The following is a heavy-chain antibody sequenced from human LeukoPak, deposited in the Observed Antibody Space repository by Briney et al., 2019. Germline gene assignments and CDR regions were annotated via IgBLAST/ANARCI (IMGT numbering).Heavy chain of an antibody. Sequence: ASVKVSCKASGYTFTGYYMHWVRQAPGQGLEWMGWINPNSGGTNYAQKFQGRVTMTRDTSISTAYMELSRLRSDDTAVYYCARENGYLDAFDIWGQGTMVTVSS. V-gene: IGHV1-2*02. J-gene: IGHJ3*02. CDR1: GYTFTGYY. D-gene: IGHD5-24*01. CDR2: INPNSGGT. CDR3: ARENGYLDAFDI.